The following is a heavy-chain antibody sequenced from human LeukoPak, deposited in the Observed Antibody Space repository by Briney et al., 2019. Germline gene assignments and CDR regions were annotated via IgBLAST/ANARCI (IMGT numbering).Heavy chain of an antibody. CDR3: ARAFRGYSGYVDY. CDR2: IYSGGST. Sequence: GGSLRLSCAASGFTFSSYWMSWVRQAPGKGLEWVSVIYSGGSTYYADSVKGRFTISRDNSKNTLYLQMNSLRAEDTAVYYCARAFRGYSGYVDYWGQGTLVTVSS. D-gene: IGHD5-12*01. CDR1: GFTFSSYW. V-gene: IGHV3-53*01. J-gene: IGHJ4*02.